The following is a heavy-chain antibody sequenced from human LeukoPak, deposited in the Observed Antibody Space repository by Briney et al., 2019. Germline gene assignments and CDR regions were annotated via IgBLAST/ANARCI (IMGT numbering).Heavy chain of an antibody. V-gene: IGHV3-21*01. Sequence: AGGSLRLSCAASEFTFTNYSMNWVRQAPGKGLEWVSSISSSSTYIYYADSVKGRFTISRDNAKNSLYLQMNSLRVEDTAVYYCARDPRTVRIWGQGTLVTVSS. CDR3: ARDPRTVRI. CDR1: EFTFTNYS. CDR2: ISSSSTYI. J-gene: IGHJ4*02. D-gene: IGHD1-1*01.